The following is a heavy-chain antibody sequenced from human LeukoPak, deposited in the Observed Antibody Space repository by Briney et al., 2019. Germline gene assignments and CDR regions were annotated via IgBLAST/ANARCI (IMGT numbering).Heavy chain of an antibody. CDR3: ATDCTSSSCLQSDH. J-gene: IGHJ4*02. D-gene: IGHD2-2*01. Sequence: GGSLRLSCVASGFTLSTYEMIWVRQAPGKGLEWVSYISSSSTNKYYADSVERRFTISRDNAKNSLYLQMNSLRAEDTAIDYCATDCTSSSCLQSDHWGQGTLVTVSS. CDR1: GFTLSTYE. V-gene: IGHV3-48*03. CDR2: ISSSSTNK.